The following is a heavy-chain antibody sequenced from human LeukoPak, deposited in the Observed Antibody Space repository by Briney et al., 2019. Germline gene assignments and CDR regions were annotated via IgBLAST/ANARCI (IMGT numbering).Heavy chain of an antibody. CDR1: GFTFSNYA. J-gene: IGHJ5*02. Sequence: GGSLRLSCTASGFTFSNYAMTWVRQAPGKGLEWVAVISYDGSNKYYADSVKGRFTISRDNSKNTLYLQMNSLRAEDTAVYYCAKGGWCLDPWGQGTLVTVSS. CDR2: ISYDGSNK. V-gene: IGHV3-30*18. CDR3: AKGGWCLDP. D-gene: IGHD2-8*01.